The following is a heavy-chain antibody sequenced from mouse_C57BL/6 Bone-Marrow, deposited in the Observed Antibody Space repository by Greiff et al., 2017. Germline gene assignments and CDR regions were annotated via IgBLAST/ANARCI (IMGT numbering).Heavy chain of an antibody. J-gene: IGHJ3*01. V-gene: IGHV1-81*01. CDR1: GYTFTSYG. CDR2: LYPRSGNT. D-gene: IGHD1-1*01. CDR3: ARAHYYGRSSGFAY. Sequence: VQLQQSGAELARPGASVKLSCKASGYTFTSYGISWVQQRTGQGLEWIAALYPRSGNTYYPETFKGKATLTADKSSSTEDMELRSLTYEDSAVYVWARAHYYGRSSGFAYWGQGTLVTVSA.